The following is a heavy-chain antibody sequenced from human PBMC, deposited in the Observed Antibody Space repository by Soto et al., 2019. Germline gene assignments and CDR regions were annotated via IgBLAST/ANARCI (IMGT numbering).Heavy chain of an antibody. CDR3: ARTHYYDSSGREFLDY. D-gene: IGHD3-22*01. CDR2: IYYSGST. CDR1: GGSISSGGYY. V-gene: IGHV4-31*03. Sequence: SETLSLTCTVSGGSISSGGYYWSWIRQHPGKGLEWIGYIYYSGSTYYNPSLKSRVTISVDTSKNQFSLKLSSVTAADTAVYYCARTHYYDSSGREFLDYWGQGTLVTVSS. J-gene: IGHJ4*02.